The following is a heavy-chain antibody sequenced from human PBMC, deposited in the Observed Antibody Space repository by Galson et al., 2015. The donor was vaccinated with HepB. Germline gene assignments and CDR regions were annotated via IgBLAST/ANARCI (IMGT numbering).Heavy chain of an antibody. CDR1: GFSFSSYA. Sequence: SLRLSCAASGFSFSSYAMSWVRQAPGKGLEWVSFITGSGVTTNYADSVKGHFTISRDNSKNTLYLQMNSLRAEDTAVYYCAKGIIGSTYYFDYWGQGTLVTVSS. CDR2: ITGSGVTT. V-gene: IGHV3-23*01. J-gene: IGHJ4*02. CDR3: AKGIIGSTYYFDY.